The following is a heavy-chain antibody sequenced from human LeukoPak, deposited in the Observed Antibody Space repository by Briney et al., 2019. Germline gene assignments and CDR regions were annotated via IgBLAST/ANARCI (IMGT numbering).Heavy chain of an antibody. J-gene: IGHJ4*02. V-gene: IGHV3-30-3*01. Sequence: GGSLRLSCAASGFTFSSYAIHWVRQAPGKGLEWVAVISYDGSNKYYADSVQGRFTISRDNSKNTLYLQMNSLRAEDTAMYYCARALCDNNRCSSYFDSWGQGTLVTVSS. CDR2: ISYDGSNK. D-gene: IGHD3-10*02. CDR3: ARALCDNNRCSSYFDS. CDR1: GFTFSSYA.